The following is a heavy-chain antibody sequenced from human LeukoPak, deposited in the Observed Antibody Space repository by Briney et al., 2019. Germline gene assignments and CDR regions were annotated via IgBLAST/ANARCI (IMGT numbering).Heavy chain of an antibody. CDR3: AKDPGRCGGDCSIY. CDR2: IRYDGSIK. D-gene: IGHD2-21*01. V-gene: IGHV3-30*02. Sequence: GGSLRLSCAASGFIFSNYAMHWVRQAPGKGLEWVAFIRYDGSIKHYVDSVKGRFTISRDNSKNTLYLQMTRLRAEDTAVYYCAKDPGRCGGDCSIYWGQGTLVTVSS. J-gene: IGHJ4*02. CDR1: GFIFSNYA.